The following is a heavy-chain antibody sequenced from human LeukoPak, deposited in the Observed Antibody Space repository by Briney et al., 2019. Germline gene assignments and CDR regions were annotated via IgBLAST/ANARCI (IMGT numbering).Heavy chain of an antibody. CDR3: ARLGEEWLVHNWFDP. CDR2: IDPRDSYS. D-gene: IGHD6-19*01. J-gene: IGHJ5*02. CDR1: GYRFTNYC. V-gene: IGHV5-10-1*01. Sequence: RGESLRISCMGSGYRFTNYCITGMRQMPGKGLEWMGRIDPRDSYSNYSPSFQGHVTISVEKPINTVYLHWNSLKASDTARYYCARLGEEWLVHNWFDPWGQGTLVTVSS.